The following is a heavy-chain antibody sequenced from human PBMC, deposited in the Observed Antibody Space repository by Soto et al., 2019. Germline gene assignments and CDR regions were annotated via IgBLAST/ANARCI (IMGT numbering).Heavy chain of an antibody. CDR2: IYSSGST. CDR1: GGSISSGGYY. J-gene: IGHJ5*02. CDR3: ARGTYPSGSAIDL. V-gene: IGHV4-31*03. D-gene: IGHD3-10*01. Sequence: QVQLQESGPGLVKPSQTLSLTCSVSGGSISSGGYYWSWVRQHPGKGLEWIGYIYSSGSTYHNPSLESRVSISIDTSKNHFSLRLTSVTAADTAVYFCARGTYPSGSAIDLWGQGTLVTVSS.